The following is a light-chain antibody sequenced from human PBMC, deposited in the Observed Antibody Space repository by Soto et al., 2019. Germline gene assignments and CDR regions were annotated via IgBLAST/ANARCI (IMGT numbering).Light chain of an antibody. CDR1: QDIRYY. CDR2: DAS. V-gene: IGKV1-5*01. Sequence: DIQITQSPSALSASFKDRVTITCQASQDIRYYLNWYQQKTGQAPKLLIYDASSLESGVPSRFSGSGSGTEFTLTISSLQPDDFATYYCQQYNSYCITFGQGTRLEIK. CDR3: QQYNSYCIT. J-gene: IGKJ5*01.